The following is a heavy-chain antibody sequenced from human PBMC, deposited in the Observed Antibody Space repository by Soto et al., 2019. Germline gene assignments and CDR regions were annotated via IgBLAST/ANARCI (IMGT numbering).Heavy chain of an antibody. V-gene: IGHV1-2*04. CDR2: INPNSGGT. D-gene: IGHD1-26*01. J-gene: IGHJ4*02. CDR3: ARPHLVGATVSLFDF. CDR1: GYTFTGYY. Sequence: GASVKVSCKASGYTFTGYYMHWVRQAPGQGLEWMGWINPNSGGTNYAQKFQGWVTMTRDTSISTAYLQWNSLKASDTAIYYCARPHLVGATVSLFDFWGQGTLVTVSS.